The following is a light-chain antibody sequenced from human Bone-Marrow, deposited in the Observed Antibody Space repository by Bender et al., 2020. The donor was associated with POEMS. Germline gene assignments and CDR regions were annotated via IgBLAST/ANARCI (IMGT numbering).Light chain of an antibody. Sequence: QSALTQPASVSGSLGQSVTISCSGTNTEVGGYDLVSWYQQHPGKAPKLMIYEATKRPSGVSNRFSGSKSGNTASLTISGLRAEDEADYYCCSYAGNNNWVFGGGTRLTVL. CDR1: NTEVGGYDL. CDR2: EAT. J-gene: IGLJ3*02. V-gene: IGLV2-23*01. CDR3: CSYAGNNNWV.